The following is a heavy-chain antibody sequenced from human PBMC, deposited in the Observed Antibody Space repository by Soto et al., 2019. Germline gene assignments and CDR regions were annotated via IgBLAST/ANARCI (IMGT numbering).Heavy chain of an antibody. J-gene: IGHJ3*02. Sequence: QVQLVQSGLEVKKPGASVKISCKPSGYTFTDYNLHWVRQAPGQGLEWMGVINPPGGTTTYAPKFQGRVIMTSDTSTSTTYLEMSALRSEDTAVYFCARDRPYVDTVTGYYMSALDMWGPGTMVIVSS. CDR1: GYTFTDYN. CDR2: INPPGGTT. V-gene: IGHV1-46*03. CDR3: ARDRPYVDTVTGYYMSALDM. D-gene: IGHD3-9*01.